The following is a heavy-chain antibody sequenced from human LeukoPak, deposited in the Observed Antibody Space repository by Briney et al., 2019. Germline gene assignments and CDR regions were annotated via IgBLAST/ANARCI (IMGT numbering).Heavy chain of an antibody. J-gene: IGHJ5*02. D-gene: IGHD2-15*01. CDR1: GYTFTSYG. V-gene: IGHV1-18*01. CDR2: ITAYNGNT. Sequence: ASVKVSCKASGYTFTSYGISWVRQAPGQGLEWMGCITAYNGNTNYAQKLQGRVTMTTDTSTSTTYMELRSLRSDDTAVYYCARDTPGYCSGGSCPFDPWGQGTLVTVSS. CDR3: ARDTPGYCSGGSCPFDP.